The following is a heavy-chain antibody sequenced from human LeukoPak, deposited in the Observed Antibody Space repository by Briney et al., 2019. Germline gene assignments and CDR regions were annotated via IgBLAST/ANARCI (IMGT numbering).Heavy chain of an antibody. J-gene: IGHJ4*02. CDR3: ARQVYGSGSYSKTYDY. CDR1: GGSFSGYY. D-gene: IGHD3-10*01. CDR2: INHSGST. Sequence: SETLSLTCAVYGGSFSGYYWSWIRQPPGKGLEWIGEINHSGSTNYNPSLKSRVTISVDTSKNQFSLKLSSVTAADTAVYYCARQVYGSGSYSKTYDYWGQGTLVTVSS. V-gene: IGHV4-34*01.